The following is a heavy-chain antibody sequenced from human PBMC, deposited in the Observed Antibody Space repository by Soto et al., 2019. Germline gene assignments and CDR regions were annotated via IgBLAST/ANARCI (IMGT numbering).Heavy chain of an antibody. D-gene: IGHD2-8*01. CDR3: ARAGVSLLYYCYGMDV. CDR1: GYTFTSYG. Sequence: SLKVSCKPSGYTFTSYGISWVRQAPGQGLEWMGWISAYNGNTNYAQELQGRVTMTTDTSTNTAYMELRSLRSDDTAVFCCARAGVSLLYYCYGMDVWGQGTTVTVSS. V-gene: IGHV1-18*01. J-gene: IGHJ6*02. CDR2: ISAYNGNT.